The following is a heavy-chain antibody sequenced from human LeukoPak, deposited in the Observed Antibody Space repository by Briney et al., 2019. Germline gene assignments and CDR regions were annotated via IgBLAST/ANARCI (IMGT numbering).Heavy chain of an antibody. J-gene: IGHJ4*02. V-gene: IGHV3-30*18. CDR1: GFTFSSDG. Sequence: PGRSLRLSCAASGFTFSSDGMHWVRQAPGKGLEWVAVISYDGSNKYYADSVKGRFTISRDNSKNTLYLQMNSLRAEDTAVYYCAKSPLDPYYDFWSGYAFDYWGQGTLVTVSS. D-gene: IGHD3-3*01. CDR2: ISYDGSNK. CDR3: AKSPLDPYYDFWSGYAFDY.